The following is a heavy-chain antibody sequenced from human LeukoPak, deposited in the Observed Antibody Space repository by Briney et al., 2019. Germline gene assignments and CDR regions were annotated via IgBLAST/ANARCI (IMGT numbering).Heavy chain of an antibody. CDR3: ARGIAAAVYYFDY. CDR1: GGSISSYY. V-gene: IGHV4-34*01. J-gene: IGHJ4*02. CDR2: INHSGST. Sequence: SETLSLTCAVSGGSISSYYWSWIRQPPGKGLEWIGEINHSGSTNYNPSLKSRVTISVDTSRNQFSLKLSSVTAADTAVYYCARGIAAAVYYFDYWGQGTLVTVSS. D-gene: IGHD6-13*01.